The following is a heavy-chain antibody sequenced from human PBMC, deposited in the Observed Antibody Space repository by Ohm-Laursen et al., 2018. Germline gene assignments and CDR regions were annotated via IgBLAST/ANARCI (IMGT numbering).Heavy chain of an antibody. Sequence: SLRLSCTASGFTVSSNYMSWVRQTPGKGLEWVSVIYSGGNTDYADSVKGRFTISRDNAKNSLYLQMNSLRAEDTAVYHCARDPVRGLTDYWGQGTLVTVSS. CDR1: GFTVSSNY. V-gene: IGHV3-53*01. CDR3: ARDPVRGLTDY. CDR2: IYSGGNT. D-gene: IGHD3-16*01. J-gene: IGHJ4*02.